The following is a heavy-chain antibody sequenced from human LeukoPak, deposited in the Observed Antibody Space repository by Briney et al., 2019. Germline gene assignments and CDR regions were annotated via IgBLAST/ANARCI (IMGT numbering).Heavy chain of an antibody. J-gene: IGHJ4*02. CDR1: GFTFGDYA. V-gene: IGHV3-49*04. D-gene: IGHD2-2*01. CDR3: TREDCSSTSCYVDY. CDR2: IRSKACGGTT. Sequence: GGSLRLSCTASGFTFGDYAMSWVRQAPGKGLEWVGFIRSKACGGTTEYAASVKGRFTISRDDSKSIAYLQMNSLKTEDTAVYYCTREDCSSTSCYVDYWGQGTLVTVSS.